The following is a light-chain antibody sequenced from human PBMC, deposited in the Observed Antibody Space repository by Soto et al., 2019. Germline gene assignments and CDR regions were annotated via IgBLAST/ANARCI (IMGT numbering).Light chain of an antibody. Sequence: EIVLTQSPATLSLSPGERATLSYRASQGVSSTYFAWYQQKPGQAPRLLIYDASSTAIGIPDRFSGSGSGTDFTLTISRLEPEDFAVYYCQQYSSSPWTFGQGTKVEIK. J-gene: IGKJ1*01. CDR1: QGVSSTY. V-gene: IGKV3-20*01. CDR2: DAS. CDR3: QQYSSSPWT.